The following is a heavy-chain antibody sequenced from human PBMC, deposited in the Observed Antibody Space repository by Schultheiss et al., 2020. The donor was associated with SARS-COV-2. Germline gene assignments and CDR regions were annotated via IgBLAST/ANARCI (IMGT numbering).Heavy chain of an antibody. CDR2: ISYSGST. CDR1: GGSISGYY. V-gene: IGHV4-59*01. Sequence: SETLSLTCTVSGGSISGYYWSWIRQSPGRGLEWLGYISYSGSTNYNPSLKSRVTISVDTSKNQISLKLNSVTAADTAVYYCARGGLVVPDNAFDIWGRGTMVTVSS. D-gene: IGHD2-2*01. CDR3: ARGGLVVPDNAFDI. J-gene: IGHJ3*02.